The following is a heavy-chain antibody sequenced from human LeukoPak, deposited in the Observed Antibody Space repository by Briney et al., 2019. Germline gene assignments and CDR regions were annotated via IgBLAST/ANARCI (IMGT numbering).Heavy chain of an antibody. CDR1: GYTFTSYG. V-gene: IGHV1-18*01. CDR2: ISAYNGNT. D-gene: IGHD6-13*01. CDR3: ARDAAAAGTMYYYGMDV. Sequence: ASVKVSCKASGYTFTSYGISWVRQAPGQGLEWLGWISAYNGNTNYAQKLQGRVTMTTDTSTSTAYMELRSLRSDDTAVYYCARDAAAAGTMYYYGMDVWGQGTTVTVSS. J-gene: IGHJ6*02.